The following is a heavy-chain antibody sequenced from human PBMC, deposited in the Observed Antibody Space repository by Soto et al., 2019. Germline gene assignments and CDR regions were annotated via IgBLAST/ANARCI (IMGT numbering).Heavy chain of an antibody. V-gene: IGHV5-51*01. CDR2: IYPGGSDT. D-gene: IGHD5-12*01. Sequence: GESLKISCKGSGYSFNSYCIGWVRQMPGKGLEWVGIIYPGGSDTRYSPSFQGQVTISADKSINTAYLQRSSLKASDTAMYYCAKGDIHPDYWGQGTLVTVSS. CDR3: AKGDIHPDY. J-gene: IGHJ4*02. CDR1: GYSFNSYC.